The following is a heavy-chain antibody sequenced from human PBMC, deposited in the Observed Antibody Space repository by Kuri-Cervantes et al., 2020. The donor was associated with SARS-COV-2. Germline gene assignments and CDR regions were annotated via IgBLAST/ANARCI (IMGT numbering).Heavy chain of an antibody. J-gene: IGHJ3*02. V-gene: IGHV3-74*01. CDR3: TKGGSLDI. CDR1: GFTFSGHW. CDR2: INSDGSST. Sequence: GGSLRLSCAASGFTFSGHWIHWVRQAPGKGLVWVSRINSDGSSTSSADSVKGRFTISRDSAKNSLYLQMNSLRVEDTAVYYCTKGGSLDIWGQGTRVTVSS.